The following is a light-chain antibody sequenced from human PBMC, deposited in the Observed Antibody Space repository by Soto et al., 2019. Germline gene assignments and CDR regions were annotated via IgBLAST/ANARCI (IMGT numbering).Light chain of an antibody. J-gene: IGLJ2*01. CDR3: SSYTSSSTRV. Sequence: QSVLTQPASVSGSPGQSITISCTGTSSDVGGYNYVSWYQQHPGKAPKLMIYDVSNRPSGVSNRFSGSKSGNTAFLTISGLQAEDEADYYCSSYTSSSTRVFGGGTKVTVL. CDR1: SSDVGGYNY. V-gene: IGLV2-14*01. CDR2: DVS.